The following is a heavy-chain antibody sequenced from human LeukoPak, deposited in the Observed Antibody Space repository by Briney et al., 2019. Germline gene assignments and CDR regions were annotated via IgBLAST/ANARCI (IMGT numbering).Heavy chain of an antibody. Sequence: ASVTVSFKASGYTFTSYYMHWVRQAPGQGLEWMGIINPSGGSTSYAQKFQGRVTMTRDMSTSTVYMELSSLRSEDTAVYYCARAIDSYFDYWGQGTLVTVSS. D-gene: IGHD3-22*01. V-gene: IGHV1-46*01. CDR3: ARAIDSYFDY. CDR1: GYTFTSYY. J-gene: IGHJ4*02. CDR2: INPSGGST.